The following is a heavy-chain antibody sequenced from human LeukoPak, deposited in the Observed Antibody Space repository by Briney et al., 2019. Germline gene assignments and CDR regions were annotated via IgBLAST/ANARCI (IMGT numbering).Heavy chain of an antibody. CDR1: GFTFSDYY. CDR3: AKDSPSLLYYFDY. Sequence: GGSLRLSCAASGFTFSDYYMSWIRQAPGKGLEWVSYISSSGDTIYYADSVKGRFTISRDNSKNTLYLQMNSLRAEDTAVYYCAKDSPSLLYYFDYWGQGTLVTVSS. V-gene: IGHV3-11*01. J-gene: IGHJ4*02. CDR2: ISSSGDTI.